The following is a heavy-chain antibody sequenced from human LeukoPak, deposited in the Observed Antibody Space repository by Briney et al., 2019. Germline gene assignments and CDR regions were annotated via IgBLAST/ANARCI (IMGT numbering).Heavy chain of an antibody. D-gene: IGHD1-26*01. Sequence: ASVKVSCKASGYTFTSYGISWVRQAPGQGLEWMGWISAYNGNTNYAQKLQGRVTMTTDTSTSTAYMELRGLRSDDTAVYYCARVRGSTSSRMDFQHWGQGTLVTVSS. J-gene: IGHJ1*01. CDR1: GYTFTSYG. V-gene: IGHV1-18*01. CDR2: ISAYNGNT. CDR3: ARVRGSTSSRMDFQH.